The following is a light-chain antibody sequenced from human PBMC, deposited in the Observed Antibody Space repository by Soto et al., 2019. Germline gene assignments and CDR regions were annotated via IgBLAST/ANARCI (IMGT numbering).Light chain of an antibody. CDR1: QSVLYRSNNKTY. J-gene: IGKJ1*01. Sequence: VMTQSPDSLAVSLGERATINCKSSQSVLYRSNNKTYLAWYQQKPGQPPRLLIYWASTRESGVPDRFSGSGSGTDFTLTISSLQAEDVAFYFCHQYYSSPWTIGQGTKVEVK. CDR3: HQYYSSPWT. CDR2: WAS. V-gene: IGKV4-1*01.